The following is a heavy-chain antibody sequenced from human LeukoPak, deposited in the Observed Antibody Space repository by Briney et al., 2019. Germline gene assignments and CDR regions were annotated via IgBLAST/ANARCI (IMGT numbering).Heavy chain of an antibody. V-gene: IGHV4-59*01. CDR2: IYYSGN. J-gene: IGHJ4*02. CDR3: ARRVTSTSYFDY. CDR1: GGSIRSYY. D-gene: IGHD2-21*02. Sequence: SETLSLTCTVSGGSIRSYYWIWIRQPPGKGLEWIGNIYYSGNTYNPSLKSRVTISVDTSKDQFSLRLTSVTAADTAVYYCARRVTSTSYFDYWGQGALVTVSS.